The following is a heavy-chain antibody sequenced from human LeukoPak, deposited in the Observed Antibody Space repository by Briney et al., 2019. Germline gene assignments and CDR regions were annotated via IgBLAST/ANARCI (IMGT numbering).Heavy chain of an antibody. CDR3: ARASGAYDFWSGPPGGYYYYYMDV. CDR2: ISSSGSTI. Sequence: GGSLRLSCAASGFTFSNYAMSWVRQAPGKGLEWVSYISSSGSTIYYADSVKGRFTISRDNAKNSLYLQMNSLRAEDTAVYYCARASGAYDFWSGPPGGYYYYYMDVWGKGTTVTVSS. V-gene: IGHV3-11*04. CDR1: GFTFSNYA. J-gene: IGHJ6*03. D-gene: IGHD3-3*01.